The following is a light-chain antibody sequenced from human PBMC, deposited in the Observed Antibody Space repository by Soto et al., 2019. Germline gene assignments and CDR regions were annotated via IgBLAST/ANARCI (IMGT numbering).Light chain of an antibody. CDR2: GAS. J-gene: IGKJ4*01. Sequence: EIVLTQSPGTLSLSPGERATLSCRASQSVSNNYLAWYQQKPGQAPRLLIYGASNRATGIPDRFSGSGSGTDFTLTISRLEPEDFAVYYCHQRSNWPRTFGGGSKVEIK. CDR3: HQRSNWPRT. CDR1: QSVSNNY. V-gene: IGKV3D-20*02.